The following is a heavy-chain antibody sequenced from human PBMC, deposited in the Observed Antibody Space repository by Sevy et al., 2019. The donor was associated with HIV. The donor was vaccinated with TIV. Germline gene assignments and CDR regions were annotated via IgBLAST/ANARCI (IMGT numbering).Heavy chain of an antibody. V-gene: IGHV1-69*13. J-gene: IGHJ6*02. CDR1: GCTFSNYA. CDR3: AGSYVDSSGYSPLYYYGMDV. D-gene: IGHD3-22*01. CDR2: FIPMFDTA. Sequence: ASVKVSCKASGCTFSNYAISWVRQAPGQGLEWMGGFIPMFDTANYAQKLQGKVTLTADGSTTTAYMELSSLRSDDTAVYYCAGSYVDSSGYSPLYYYGMDVGGRGTWATFSS.